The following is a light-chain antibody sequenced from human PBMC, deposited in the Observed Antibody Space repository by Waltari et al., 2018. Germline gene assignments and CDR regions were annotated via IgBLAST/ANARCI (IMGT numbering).Light chain of an antibody. CDR1: WSNIGAGYD. CDR3: QSYDTSLGVV. CDR2: GVN. J-gene: IGLJ2*01. Sequence: QSVLTQPPSVSGAPGQRVTISCIGSWSNIGAGYDVHWYQQLPGKAPTLIGYGVNSRPPGVPDRFFGSKSGTSASLAIPGLQPEDEADYYCQSYDTSLGVVFGGGTKLTVL. V-gene: IGLV1-40*01.